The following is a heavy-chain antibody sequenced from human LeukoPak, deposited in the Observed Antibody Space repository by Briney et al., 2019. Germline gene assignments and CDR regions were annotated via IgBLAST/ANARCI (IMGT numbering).Heavy chain of an antibody. Sequence: SETLSLTCTVSGGSISSYYWSWIRQPPGKGLEWIGYIYYSGSTNYNPSLKSRVTISVDTSKNQFSLKLSSVTAADTAVYYCARHPYDSSGYFGYWGQGTLVTVSS. CDR1: GGSISSYY. CDR2: IYYSGST. V-gene: IGHV4-59*08. J-gene: IGHJ4*02. CDR3: ARHPYDSSGYFGY. D-gene: IGHD3-22*01.